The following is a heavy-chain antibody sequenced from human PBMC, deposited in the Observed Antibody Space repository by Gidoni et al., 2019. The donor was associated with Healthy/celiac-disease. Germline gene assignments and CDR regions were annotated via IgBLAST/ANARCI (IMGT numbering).Heavy chain of an antibody. CDR2: FDPEDGET. CDR3: ATGRAITSPYYYYYGMDV. Sequence: QVQLVQSGAEVKKPGASVKVSCKVSGYTLTELSMHWVRQAPGKGLEWMGGFDPEDGETIYAQKFQGRVTMTEDTSTDTAYMELSSLRSEDTAVYYCATGRAITSPYYYYYGMDVWGQGTTVTVSS. D-gene: IGHD1-26*01. CDR1: GYTLTELS. V-gene: IGHV1-24*01. J-gene: IGHJ6*02.